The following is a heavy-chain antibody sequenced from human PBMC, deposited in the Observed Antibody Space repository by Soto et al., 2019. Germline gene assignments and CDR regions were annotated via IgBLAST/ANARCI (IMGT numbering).Heavy chain of an antibody. V-gene: IGHV3-48*01. CDR3: TRGVSYGFDF. Sequence: GSLRLSCAASGFTFSSYVMSWVRQAPGKGLEWVSYMTSDSNTIHYADSIKGRFTISRDNAKNSLYLQMNSLRAEDTAVYYCTRGVSYGFDFWGQGTMVTVSS. CDR2: MTSDSNTI. CDR1: GFTFSSYV. D-gene: IGHD3-10*01. J-gene: IGHJ3*01.